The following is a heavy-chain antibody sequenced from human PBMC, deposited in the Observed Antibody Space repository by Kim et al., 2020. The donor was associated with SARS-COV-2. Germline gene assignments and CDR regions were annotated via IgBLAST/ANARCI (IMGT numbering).Heavy chain of an antibody. Sequence: GGSLRLSCAAPWFTVSSNYMSWVRQAPGKGLEWVSVIFSGGTAFYTDSVKGRFTISRDNSKNTLYLQMNSLRAEDTAVYYCARGGSGSYSFDYWGQGTLVTVSS. CDR3: ARGGSGSYSFDY. CDR2: IFSGGTA. V-gene: IGHV3-53*01. D-gene: IGHD1-26*01. CDR1: WFTVSSNY. J-gene: IGHJ4*02.